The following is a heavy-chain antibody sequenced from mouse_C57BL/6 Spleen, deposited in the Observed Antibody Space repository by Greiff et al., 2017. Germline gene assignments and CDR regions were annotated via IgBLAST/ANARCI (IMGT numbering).Heavy chain of an antibody. J-gene: IGHJ4*01. D-gene: IGHD1-1*01. CDR1: GFTFTDYY. Sequence: EVKLVESGGGLVQPGGSLSLSCAASGFTFTDYYMSWVRQPPGKALEWLGFIRNKANGYTTEYSASVKGRFTISRDNSQSILYLQMNALKAEDSATYYCARSLITTVDYYAMDYWGQGTSVTVSS. V-gene: IGHV7-3*01. CDR3: ARSLITTVDYYAMDY. CDR2: IRNKANGYTT.